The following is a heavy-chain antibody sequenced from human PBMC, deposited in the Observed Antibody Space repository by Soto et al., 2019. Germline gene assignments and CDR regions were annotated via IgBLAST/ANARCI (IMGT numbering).Heavy chain of an antibody. V-gene: IGHV3-13*01. CDR2: IGTAGDT. D-gene: IGHD2-8*01. J-gene: IGHJ5*02. CDR1: GFTFSSYD. Sequence: PGGSLRLSCAASGFTFSSYDMHWVRQATGKGLEWVSAIGTAGDTYYPGSVKGRFTISRENAKNSLYLQMNSLRAGDTAVYYCARGYCTNGVCYNTGGLDPWGQGTLVTVSS. CDR3: ARGYCTNGVCYNTGGLDP.